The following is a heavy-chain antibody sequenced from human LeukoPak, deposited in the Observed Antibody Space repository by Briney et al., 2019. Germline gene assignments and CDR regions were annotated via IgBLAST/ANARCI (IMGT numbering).Heavy chain of an antibody. V-gene: IGHV3-23*01. CDR1: GFTFSDYA. CDR2: ISGGGDSA. J-gene: IGHJ4*02. Sequence: GGSLRLSCAASGFTFSDYAMTWVRQTPGKGLEWVSVISGGGDSADCADSMKGRFTVSRDNSKNTLYLQMNSLRAEDTALYYCAKLGCTGTFRYANYWGQGTLVTVSS. D-gene: IGHD2-2*01. CDR3: AKLGCTGTFRYANY.